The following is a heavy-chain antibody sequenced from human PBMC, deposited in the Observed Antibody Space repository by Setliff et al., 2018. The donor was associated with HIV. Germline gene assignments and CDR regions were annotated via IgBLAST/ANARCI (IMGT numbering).Heavy chain of an antibody. CDR1: GYTFTSYY. Sequence: SVKVSCKASGYTFTSYYMHWVRQAPGQGLEWMGGIIPILGIANYAQKFQGRVTITADKSTSTAYMELSSLRSEDTAVYYCVTQRGSGSDPFDIWGPGTMVTVSS. D-gene: IGHD6-25*01. V-gene: IGHV1-69*10. J-gene: IGHJ3*02. CDR3: VTQRGSGSDPFDI. CDR2: IIPILGIA.